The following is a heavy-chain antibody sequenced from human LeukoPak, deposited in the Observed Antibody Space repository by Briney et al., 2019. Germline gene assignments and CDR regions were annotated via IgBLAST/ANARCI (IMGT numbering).Heavy chain of an antibody. D-gene: IGHD3-22*01. J-gene: IGHJ5*01. V-gene: IGHV4-30-2*01. CDR2: TYHSGST. CDR1: GGSISSGGYS. CDR3: ARSRDYYDSSGYLPNNWFDS. Sequence: SETLSLTCAVSGGSISSGGYSWSWIRQPPGQGLEWIGYTYHSGSTHYNPSLESRVIISVDRSKNKFSLKLNSVTAADTAVYYCARSRDYYDSSGYLPNNWFDSWGQGTLVTVSS.